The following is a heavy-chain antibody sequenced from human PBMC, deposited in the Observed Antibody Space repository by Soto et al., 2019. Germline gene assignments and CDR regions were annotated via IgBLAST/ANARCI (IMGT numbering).Heavy chain of an antibody. Sequence: GGSLRLSCEASGFTFSTYAMSWVRQAPGKGLEWVSGIFGSGVSTDYADSVKGRFTISRDNSKNTLYLQMNSLRAEDTAVYYCAKDWGRISMARGVWGKGTTVTVSS. CDR3: AKDWGRISMARGV. D-gene: IGHD3-10*01. J-gene: IGHJ6*04. V-gene: IGHV3-23*01. CDR1: GFTFSTYA. CDR2: IFGSGVST.